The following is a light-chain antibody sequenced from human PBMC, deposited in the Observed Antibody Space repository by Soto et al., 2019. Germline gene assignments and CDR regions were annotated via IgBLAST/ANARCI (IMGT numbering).Light chain of an antibody. Sequence: EIVLTQSPGTLSLSPGERATLSCRASQSISSNYLAWYQQKPGQAPRLVIYGAPSRATGIPDRFSGSGSGTDFTLTINSLEPEDFALYYCQQRYNWPPTFGQGTKVDIK. V-gene: IGKV3D-20*02. CDR3: QQRYNWPPT. J-gene: IGKJ1*01. CDR1: QSISSNY. CDR2: GAP.